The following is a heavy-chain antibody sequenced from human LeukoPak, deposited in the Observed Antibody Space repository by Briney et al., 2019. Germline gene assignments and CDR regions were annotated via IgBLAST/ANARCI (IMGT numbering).Heavy chain of an antibody. CDR3: ARDGGGWFDP. Sequence: GGSLRLSCAASGFTFRNYGMHWVRQAPGKGLEWVAVIWYDGSNKYYADSVKGRFTISRDNSKNTVYPQMNSLRVEDTAVYYCARDGGGWFDPWGQGTLVIVSS. D-gene: IGHD2-15*01. CDR1: GFTFRNYG. V-gene: IGHV3-33*01. J-gene: IGHJ5*02. CDR2: IWYDGSNK.